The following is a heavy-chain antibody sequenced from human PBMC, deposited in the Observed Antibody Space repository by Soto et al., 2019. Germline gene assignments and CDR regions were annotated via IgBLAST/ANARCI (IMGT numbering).Heavy chain of an antibody. CDR3: ARGRIDIAVAGHYYFDY. Sequence: WASVKVSCKASGYTFTGYGISWVRQAPGQGLEWMGWISAYNGNTNYAQKLQGRVTMTTDTSTSTAYMELRSLRSDDTAVYYCARGRIDIAVAGHYYFDYWGQGTLVTVSS. D-gene: IGHD6-19*01. CDR1: GYTFTGYG. CDR2: ISAYNGNT. J-gene: IGHJ4*02. V-gene: IGHV1-18*04.